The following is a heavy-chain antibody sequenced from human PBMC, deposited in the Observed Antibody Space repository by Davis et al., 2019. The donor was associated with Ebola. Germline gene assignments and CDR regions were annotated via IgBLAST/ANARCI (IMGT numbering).Heavy chain of an antibody. Sequence: ASVKVSCKTSGYTFTTHSIHWVRQVPGQGLEWMGIINPSSVFTTYAQEFQGRVTVTRDTSTSTVYMGLSSLRSEDTALYYCARSPRSMTPYYFDYWGQGTLVTVSS. J-gene: IGHJ4*02. CDR2: INPSSVFT. CDR3: ARSPRSMTPYYFDY. V-gene: IGHV1-46*01. CDR1: GYTFTTHS.